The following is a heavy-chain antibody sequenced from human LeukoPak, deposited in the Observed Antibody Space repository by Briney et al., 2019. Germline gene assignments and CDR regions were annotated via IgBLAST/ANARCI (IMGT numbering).Heavy chain of an antibody. Sequence: GGSLRLSCAASGFTFSSYAMSWVRQTPGKGLEWVSTITSTGDRTLYADSVKGRFTISRDNSKNTLYLQVNSLRAEDTAIYYCAKAGHTYGYYFDYWGQGTPVTVSS. CDR2: ITSTGDRT. D-gene: IGHD5-18*01. CDR3: AKAGHTYGYYFDY. CDR1: GFTFSSYA. V-gene: IGHV3-23*01. J-gene: IGHJ4*02.